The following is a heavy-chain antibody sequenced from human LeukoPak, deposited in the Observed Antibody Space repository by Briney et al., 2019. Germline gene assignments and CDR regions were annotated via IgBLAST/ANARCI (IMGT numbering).Heavy chain of an antibody. J-gene: IGHJ6*03. CDR2: INPDGDVT. D-gene: IGHD2-8*01. CDR1: GYSFTGYY. CDR3: ARGPNHYYYMDF. Sequence: ASMKVSCKASGYSFTGYYIHWVRQAPGQGLEWMGWINPDGDVTKSAQKFQGRVTMTTDKSINTVFMELSGLTSDDTALYYCARGPNHYYYMDFWGKGTTVTISS. V-gene: IGHV1-2*02.